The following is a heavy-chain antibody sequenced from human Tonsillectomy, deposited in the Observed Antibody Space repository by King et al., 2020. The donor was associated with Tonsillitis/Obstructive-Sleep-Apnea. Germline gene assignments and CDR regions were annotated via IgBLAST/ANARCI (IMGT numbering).Heavy chain of an antibody. Sequence: VQLVESGGGVVQPGRSLRLSCAASGFTFSSYGMHWVRQAPGKGLEWVAVIWYDGSNKYYADSVKGRFTISRDNSKNTLYLQMNSLRAEDTAVYYCARDRHVYDVWSGYFSRPMDVWGKGTTVTVSS. CDR2: IWYDGSNK. J-gene: IGHJ6*03. CDR1: GFTFSSYG. D-gene: IGHD3-3*01. CDR3: ARDRHVYDVWSGYFSRPMDV. V-gene: IGHV3-33*01.